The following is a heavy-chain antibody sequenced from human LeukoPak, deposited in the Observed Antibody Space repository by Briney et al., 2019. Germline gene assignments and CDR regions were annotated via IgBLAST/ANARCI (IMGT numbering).Heavy chain of an antibody. Sequence: GGSLRLSCAASGFTFSSYGMSWVRQAPGKGLEWVSYISSSSSTIYYADSVKGRFTISRDNAKNSLYLQMNSLRAEDTAVYYCARRRESYNDYWGQGTLVTVSS. D-gene: IGHD1-26*01. V-gene: IGHV3-48*01. CDR1: GFTFSSYG. CDR2: ISSSSSTI. CDR3: ARRRESYNDY. J-gene: IGHJ4*02.